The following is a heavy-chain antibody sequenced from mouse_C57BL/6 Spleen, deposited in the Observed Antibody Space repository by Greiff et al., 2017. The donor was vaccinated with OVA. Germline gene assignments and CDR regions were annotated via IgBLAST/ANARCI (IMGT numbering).Heavy chain of an antibody. V-gene: IGHV5-9-1*02. CDR1: GFTFSSYA. CDR3: TRDSPTVVAPHFDY. J-gene: IGHJ2*01. D-gene: IGHD1-1*01. CDR2: ISSGGDYI. Sequence: EVKLMESGEGLVKPGGSLKLSCAASGFTFSSYAMSWVRQTPEKRLEWVAYISSGGDYIYYADTVKGRFTISRDNARNTLYLQMSSLKSEDTAMYYCTRDSPTVVAPHFDYWGQGTTLTVSS.